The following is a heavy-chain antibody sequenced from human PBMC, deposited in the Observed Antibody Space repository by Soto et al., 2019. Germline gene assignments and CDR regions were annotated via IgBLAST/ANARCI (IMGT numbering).Heavy chain of an antibody. J-gene: IGHJ4*02. CDR1: GGSISSGDYY. Sequence: SETLSLTCTVSGGSISSGDYYWSWIRQPPGKGLEWIGYIYYSGSTYYNPSLKSRVTISVDTSKNQFSLKLSSVTAADTAVYYCARTTVPENFDYWGQGTLVTVSS. CDR2: IYYSGST. D-gene: IGHD4-17*01. CDR3: ARTTVPENFDY. V-gene: IGHV4-30-4*01.